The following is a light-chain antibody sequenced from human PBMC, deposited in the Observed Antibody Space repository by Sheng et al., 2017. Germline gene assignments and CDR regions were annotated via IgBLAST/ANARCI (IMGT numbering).Light chain of an antibody. Sequence: EIVLTQSPGTLSLSQGERAXLSCRASQSIQNYLAWYQQKPGQAPRLLIYDTSARASGIPARFSGSGSGTDFTLTISSLEPEDFAVYYCQQRKNWPSITFGQGTRLEI. CDR3: QQRKNWPSIT. V-gene: IGKV3-11*01. CDR1: QSIQNY. J-gene: IGKJ5*01. CDR2: DTS.